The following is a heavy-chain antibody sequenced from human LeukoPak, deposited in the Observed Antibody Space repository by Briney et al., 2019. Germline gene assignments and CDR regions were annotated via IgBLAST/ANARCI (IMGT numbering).Heavy chain of an antibody. CDR3: ARVPHPHFWSGYYQPNWFDR. V-gene: IGHV4-34*01. J-gene: IGHJ5*02. CDR2: INHSGST. D-gene: IGHD3-3*02. Sequence: SETLSLTCAVYGGSFSGYYWSWIRQPPGKGLEWIGEINHSGSTNYNPSLKSRVTISVDTSKNQFSLKLSSVTAADTAVYYCARVPHPHFWSGYYQPNWFDRWGQGTLVTVSS. CDR1: GGSFSGYY.